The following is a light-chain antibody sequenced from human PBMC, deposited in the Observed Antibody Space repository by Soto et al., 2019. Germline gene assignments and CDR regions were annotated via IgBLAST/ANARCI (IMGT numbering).Light chain of an antibody. CDR2: KAS. V-gene: IGKV1-5*03. CDR1: QSISSW. CDR3: QQYNSYPS. Sequence: DIQMTQSPSTLSASVGDRVTITCRASQSISSWLAWNQQKPGKAPKLLIYKASSLESGVPSRFSGSGSGTEFTLTISSLQPDEFATYYCQQYNSYPSFGGGTKVEIK. J-gene: IGKJ4*01.